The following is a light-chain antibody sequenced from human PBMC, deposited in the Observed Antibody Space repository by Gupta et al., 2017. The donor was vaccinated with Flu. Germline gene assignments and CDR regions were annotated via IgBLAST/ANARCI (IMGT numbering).Light chain of an antibody. V-gene: IGLV2-14*03. CDR1: SSDVGAYNF. CDR2: EVN. CDR3: SAHTSAGGYV. Sequence: QTALTQPASVSGTPGQSITITCTGTSSDVGAYNFVSWYQQHPDKAPKLMICEVNKRPAGVANRFSGSKTGNTTSLTISGLKEEDEAVYYSSAHTSAGGYVFGAGTKVIVL. J-gene: IGLJ1*01.